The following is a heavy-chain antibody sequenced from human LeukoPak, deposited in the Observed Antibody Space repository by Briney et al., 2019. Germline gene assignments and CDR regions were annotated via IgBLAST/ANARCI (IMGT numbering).Heavy chain of an antibody. CDR2: FDPEDGET. V-gene: IGHV1-24*01. Sequence: ASVKVSCKVSGYTLTELSMHWVRQAPGKGLEWVGGFDPEDGETIYAQKFQGRVTMTEDTSTDTAYMELSSLRSEDTAVYYCATGWNDGYYYYGMDVWGKGTTVTVSS. D-gene: IGHD1-1*01. CDR1: GYTLTELS. J-gene: IGHJ6*04. CDR3: ATGWNDGYYYYGMDV.